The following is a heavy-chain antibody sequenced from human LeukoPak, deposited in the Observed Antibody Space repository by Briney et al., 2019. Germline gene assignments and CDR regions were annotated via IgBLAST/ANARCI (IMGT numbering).Heavy chain of an antibody. V-gene: IGHV3-20*04. CDR1: GFTFDDYG. Sequence: GGSLRLSCAASGFTFDDYGMSWVRQAPGKGLEWVSGIDWNGGSTGYADSVKGRFTISRDNAKNSLYLQMNSLRAEDTALYYCARGRTIAAAGTYYFDYWGQGTLVTVSS. CDR3: ARGRTIAAAGTYYFDY. D-gene: IGHD6-13*01. CDR2: IDWNGGST. J-gene: IGHJ4*02.